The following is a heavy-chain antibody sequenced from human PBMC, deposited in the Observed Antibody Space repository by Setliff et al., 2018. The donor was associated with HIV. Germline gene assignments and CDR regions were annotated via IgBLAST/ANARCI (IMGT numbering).Heavy chain of an antibody. CDR3: ARGYPGIAVAGLSYYYYYYMDV. Sequence: SETLSLTCSVSGGSISSGTYYWSWIRQPAGKGLEWIGHIFSTGSTNYNPSLKSRVVMSADTSKNQFSLRLTSLTAADTAMYYCARGYPGIAVAGLSYYYYYYMDVWGKGTTVTVSS. CDR1: GGSISSGTYY. D-gene: IGHD6-19*01. CDR2: IFSTGST. V-gene: IGHV4-61*09. J-gene: IGHJ6*03.